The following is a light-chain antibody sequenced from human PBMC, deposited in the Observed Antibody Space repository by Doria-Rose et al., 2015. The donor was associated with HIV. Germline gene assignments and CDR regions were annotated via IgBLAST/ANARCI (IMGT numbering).Light chain of an antibody. J-gene: IGKJ1*01. V-gene: IGKV3-20*01. Sequence: EIVMTQSPGTLSLSPGEGATLSCRASQSFSSTYLAWYQQKPGRAPSLLIYDGSTRATGIPDRFSASGSGTDFTLTINRLEPEDFALYYCHQYGTSWTFGQGTKVEI. CDR3: HQYGTSWT. CDR1: QSFSSTY. CDR2: DGS.